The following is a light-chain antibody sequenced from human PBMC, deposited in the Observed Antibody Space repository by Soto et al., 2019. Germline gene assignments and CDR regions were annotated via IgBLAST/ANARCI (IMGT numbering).Light chain of an antibody. CDR1: SSDIGGSNY. V-gene: IGLV2-14*03. J-gene: IGLJ1*01. Sequence: QSAPTQPASVSGSPGQSITISCAGTSSDIGGSNYVSWYQQHPGKAPKLMIYGVSNRPSGVSNRFSGSKSGNTASLTISGLQAEDEADYFCYSSRSSSSTFYVFGTGTKLTLL. CDR2: GVS. CDR3: YSSRSSSSTFYV.